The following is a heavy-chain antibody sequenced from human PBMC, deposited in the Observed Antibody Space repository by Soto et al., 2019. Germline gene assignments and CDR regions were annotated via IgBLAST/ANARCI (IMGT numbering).Heavy chain of an antibody. CDR1: GGTLKKHA. Sequence: QVQLVQSGAEVMKPVYSVKVSCKASGGTLKKHAITWVRRAPGQGLEWLGGIIPMFGIPNYPQKFQGSVTITADHSANTSHMELHSLTSDDTAVYYCARGGTSGWLKGAYDVWGQGTMITVS. CDR3: ARGGTSGWLKGAYDV. V-gene: IGHV1-69*17. CDR2: IIPMFGIP. D-gene: IGHD6-13*01. J-gene: IGHJ3*01.